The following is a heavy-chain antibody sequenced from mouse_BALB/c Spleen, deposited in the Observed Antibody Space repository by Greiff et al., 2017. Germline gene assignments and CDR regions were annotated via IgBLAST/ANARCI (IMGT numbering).Heavy chain of an antibody. CDR1: GFTFSSYA. CDR2: ISSGGSYT. V-gene: IGHV5-9-4*01. J-gene: IGHJ4*01. CDR3: AREAAYGNHAMDY. Sequence: EVKLMESGGGLVKPGGSLKLSCAASGFTFSSYAMSWVRQSPEKRLEWVAEISSGGSYTYYPDTVTGRFTISRDNAKNTLYLEMSSLRSEDTAMYYCAREAAYGNHAMDYWGQGTSVTVSS. D-gene: IGHD2-1*01.